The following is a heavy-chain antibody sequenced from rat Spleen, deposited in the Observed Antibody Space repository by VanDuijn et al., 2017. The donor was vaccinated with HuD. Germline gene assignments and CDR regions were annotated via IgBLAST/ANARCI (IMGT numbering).Heavy chain of an antibody. CDR3: ARHAVRRPTDWYFDF. CDR2: ISTGGGNT. CDR1: GFTFSNYD. D-gene: IGHD1-11*01. Sequence: EVQLVESGGGLVRPGRSLKLSCAASGFTFSNYDMAWIRQAPTKGLEWIASISTGGGNTSYRDSVKGRFTISRDNAKNPQYLQMDSLRSEDTATYYCARHAVRRPTDWYFDFWGPGTMVTVSS. J-gene: IGHJ1*01. V-gene: IGHV5S13*01.